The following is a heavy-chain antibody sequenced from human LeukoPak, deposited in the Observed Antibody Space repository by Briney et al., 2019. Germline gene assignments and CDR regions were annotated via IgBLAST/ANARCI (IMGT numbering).Heavy chain of an antibody. Sequence: PSETLSLTCAVYGGSLSGYYWTWIRQPPGKGLEWIGDINYSGSTNYNPSLNSRVTLSVDTSKLQLSLKLSSVTAADTAVYYCAKSGYYYGVDYWGQGTLVTVSS. CDR1: GGSLSGYY. D-gene: IGHD3-22*01. CDR2: INYSGST. V-gene: IGHV4-34*01. CDR3: AKSGYYYGVDY. J-gene: IGHJ4*02.